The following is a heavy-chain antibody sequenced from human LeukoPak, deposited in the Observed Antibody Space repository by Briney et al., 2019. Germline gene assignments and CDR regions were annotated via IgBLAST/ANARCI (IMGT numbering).Heavy chain of an antibody. CDR2: ISYDGSNK. V-gene: IGHV3-30*04. CDR1: GFTFSSYA. D-gene: IGHD4-17*01. J-gene: IGHJ4*02. CDR3: ARGTVMYFDY. Sequence: PGRSLRLSCAASGFTFSSYAMHWVRQAPGKRLEWVAVISYDGSNKYYADSVKGRFTISRDDSKNTLYLQMNSLRAEDTAVYYCARGTVMYFDYWGQGTLVTVSS.